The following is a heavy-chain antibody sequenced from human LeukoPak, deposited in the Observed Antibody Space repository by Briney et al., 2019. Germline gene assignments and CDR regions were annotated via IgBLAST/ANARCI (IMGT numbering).Heavy chain of an antibody. CDR2: INHSGST. J-gene: IGHJ4*02. D-gene: IGHD3-3*01. CDR1: GGSFSGYY. V-gene: IGHV4-34*01. CDR3: ARAYDFWSGYAFGY. Sequence: PSETLSLTCAVYGGSFSGYYWSWIRQPPGKGLEWIGEINHSGSTNYNPSLKSRVTISVDTSKNQFSLKLSSVTAADTAVYYCARAYDFWSGYAFGYRGQGTLVTVSS.